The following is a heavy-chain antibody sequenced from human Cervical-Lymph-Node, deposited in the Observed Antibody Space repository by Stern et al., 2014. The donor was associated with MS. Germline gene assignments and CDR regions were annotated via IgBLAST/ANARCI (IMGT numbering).Heavy chain of an antibody. Sequence: QVQLVQSGAEVKKPGASVTVSCRTSGYTFIDYYIHWVRQAPGQGLEWMGIINLGDGATTYAQKFQGRVTMTRDTSTNTAYMQLGSLTSEDTAVFFCAREGADNDAFDVWGQGTMVTVSS. V-gene: IGHV1-46*03. D-gene: IGHD1-26*01. CDR1: GYTFIDYY. CDR3: AREGADNDAFDV. J-gene: IGHJ3*01. CDR2: INLGDGAT.